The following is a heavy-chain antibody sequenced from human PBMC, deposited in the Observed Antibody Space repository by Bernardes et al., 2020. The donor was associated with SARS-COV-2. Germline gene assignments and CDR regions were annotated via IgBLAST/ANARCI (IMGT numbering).Heavy chain of an antibody. D-gene: IGHD4-17*01. J-gene: IGHJ5*02. CDR1: GGSISSSNYY. CDR2: IYSSGTP. V-gene: IGHV4-39*01. Sequence: SETLTLTCTVSGGSISSSNYYWGWIRQPPGKGLEWIGSIYSSGTPYYNPSLKSRVTISVDTSKNQFSLKLSSVTAADTAVYYCARQYGDYVMVSWFDPWGQGTLVTVSS. CDR3: ARQYGDYVMVSWFDP.